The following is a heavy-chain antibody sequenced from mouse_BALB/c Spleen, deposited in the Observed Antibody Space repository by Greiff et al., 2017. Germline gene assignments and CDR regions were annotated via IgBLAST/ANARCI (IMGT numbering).Heavy chain of an antibody. CDR2: INPSSGYT. V-gene: IGHV1-4*01. D-gene: IGHD2-1*01. CDR1: GYTFTSYT. J-gene: IGHJ2*01. CDR3: ARSPGLYGNYGGVFDY. Sequence: QVQLQQSGAELARPGASVKMSCKASGYTFTSYTMHWVKQRPGQGLEWIGYINPSSGYTNYNQKFKDKATLTADKSSSTAYMQLSSLTSEDSAVYYCARSPGLYGNYGGVFDYWGQGTTLTVSS.